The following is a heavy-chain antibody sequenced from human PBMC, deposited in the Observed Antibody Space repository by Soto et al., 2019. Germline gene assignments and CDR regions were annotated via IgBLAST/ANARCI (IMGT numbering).Heavy chain of an antibody. J-gene: IGHJ5*02. V-gene: IGHV3-23*01. CDR1: GFTFSSYA. D-gene: IGHD1-7*01. CDR2: ISGSGGST. CDR3: AKDGTTNWNYESLASTTNCFDP. Sequence: GGSLRLSCAASGFTFSSYAMSWVRQAPGKGLEWVSAISGSGGSTYYADSVKGRFTISRDNSKNTLYLQMNSLRAEDTAVYYCAKDGTTNWNYESLASTTNCFDPWGQGTLVTVSS.